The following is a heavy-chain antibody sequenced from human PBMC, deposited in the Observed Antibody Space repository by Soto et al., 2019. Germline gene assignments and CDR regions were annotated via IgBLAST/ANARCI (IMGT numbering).Heavy chain of an antibody. D-gene: IGHD1-7*01. V-gene: IGHV3-48*01. CDR2: ISSSSSTI. Sequence: GGSLRLSCAASGFTFSSYSMNWVRQAPGKGLEWVSYISSSSSTIYYGDSVKGRFTISRDKAKNSLYLQMNSLRAEDTAVYYCARASALYNWNYMDAFDIWGQGTMVTVSS. CDR3: ARASALYNWNYMDAFDI. CDR1: GFTFSSYS. J-gene: IGHJ3*02.